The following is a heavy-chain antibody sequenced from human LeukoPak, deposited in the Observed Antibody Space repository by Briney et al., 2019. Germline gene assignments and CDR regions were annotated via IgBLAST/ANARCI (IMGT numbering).Heavy chain of an antibody. V-gene: IGHV3-33*01. CDR2: IWYDGSNK. CDR1: GFTFSSYG. J-gene: IGHJ4*02. D-gene: IGHD3-10*01. CDR3: ASYYGSGSMEY. Sequence: GGSLRLSCAASGFTFSSYGMHWVRQAPGKGLEWVAVIWYDGSNKYYADSVKGRFTISRDNSKNTLYLQMNSLRAEDTAVYYCASYYGSGSMEYWGQGTLVIVSS.